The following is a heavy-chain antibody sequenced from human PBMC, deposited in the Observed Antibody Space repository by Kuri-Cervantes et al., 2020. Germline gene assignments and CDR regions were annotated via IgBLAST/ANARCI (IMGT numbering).Heavy chain of an antibody. CDR1: GYTFTGYY. J-gene: IGHJ3*02. Sequence: ASVKVSCKASGYTFTGYYMHWVRQAPGQGLEWMGWINPNSGGTNYAQKFQGWVTMTRDTSISTAYMELSRLRSDDTAVYYCARDGRPQRRVLLWFRELAPGAFDIWGQGTMVTVSS. V-gene: IGHV1-2*04. CDR2: INPNSGGT. D-gene: IGHD3-10*01. CDR3: ARDGRPQRRVLLWFRELAPGAFDI.